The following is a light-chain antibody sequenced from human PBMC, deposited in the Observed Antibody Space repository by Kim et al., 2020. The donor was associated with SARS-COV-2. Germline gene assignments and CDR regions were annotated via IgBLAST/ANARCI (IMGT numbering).Light chain of an antibody. CDR2: LNSDGSH. CDR3: QTWATAKGV. CDR1: SGHSSYA. J-gene: IGLJ2*01. V-gene: IGLV4-69*01. Sequence: SVKLTCTLSSGHSSYAIAWHQQKPEKGPRYLMKLNSDGSHTKGDGIPDRFSGSSSGAERYLTISSLQSDDEADYYCQTWATAKGVFGGGTQLTVL.